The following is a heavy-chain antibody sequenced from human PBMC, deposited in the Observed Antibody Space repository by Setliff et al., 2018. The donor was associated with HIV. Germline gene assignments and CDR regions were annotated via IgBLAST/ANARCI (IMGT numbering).Heavy chain of an antibody. Sequence: SETLSLTCAVYGGSFSAYYWSWIRQSPEMGLEWIAEISHSGTTNYNPSLKSRVTISVDTSKNQFSLKLTSVTAADTAVYYCARHWRGSGWSNWFDPWGQGTLVTVSS. CDR3: ARHWRGSGWSNWFDP. CDR1: GGSFSAYY. V-gene: IGHV4-34*01. J-gene: IGHJ5*02. CDR2: ISHSGTT. D-gene: IGHD6-19*01.